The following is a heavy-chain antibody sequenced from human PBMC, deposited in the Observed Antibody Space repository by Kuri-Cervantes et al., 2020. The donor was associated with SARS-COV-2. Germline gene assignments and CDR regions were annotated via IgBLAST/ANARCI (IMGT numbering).Heavy chain of an antibody. J-gene: IGHJ4*02. V-gene: IGHV3-7*01. CDR2: IKQDGSEK. Sequence: GESLKISCEASGSAFSYYWMSWVRQAPGRGLEWVANIKQDGSEKYYVDSVKGRFTISRDNARNSPYLQMNGLRAEDTAVYYCARDGSDWGLDYWGQGTLVTVSS. CDR1: GSAFSYYW. CDR3: ARDGSDWGLDY. D-gene: IGHD7-27*01.